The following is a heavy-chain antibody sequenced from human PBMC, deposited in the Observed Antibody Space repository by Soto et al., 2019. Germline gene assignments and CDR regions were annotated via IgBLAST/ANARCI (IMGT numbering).Heavy chain of an antibody. D-gene: IGHD6-19*01. CDR2: IYHSGIT. CDR1: GGSISSGGYS. CDR3: ARDSSGWYNWFDP. J-gene: IGHJ5*02. Sequence: PSETLSLTCAVSGGSISSGGYSWSWIRQPPGKGLEWIGYIYHSGITYYNPSLKSRVTISVDRSKNQFSLKLSSVTAADTAVYYCARDSSGWYNWFDPWGQGTLVIVSS. V-gene: IGHV4-30-2*01.